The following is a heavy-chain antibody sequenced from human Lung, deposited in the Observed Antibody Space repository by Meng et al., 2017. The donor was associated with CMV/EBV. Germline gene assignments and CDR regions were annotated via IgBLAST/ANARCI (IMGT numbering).Heavy chain of an antibody. CDR3: ARDGCLGSCSSTSCYGAGGFDP. Sequence: AXVXVSXXASGYTFTGYYMHWVRQAPGQGLEWMGWINPNSGGTNYAQKFQGRVTMTRDTSISTAYMELSRLRSDDTAVYYCARDGCLGSCSSTSCYGAGGFDPWGQGTLVXVSS. J-gene: IGHJ5*02. CDR2: INPNSGGT. D-gene: IGHD2-2*01. V-gene: IGHV1-2*02. CDR1: GYTFTGYY.